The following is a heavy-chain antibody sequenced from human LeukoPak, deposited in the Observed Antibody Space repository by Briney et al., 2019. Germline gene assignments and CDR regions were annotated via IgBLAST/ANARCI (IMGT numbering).Heavy chain of an antibody. CDR2: IHPNTGNP. Sequence: ASVKVSCKASGYTFTDYAMNWVRQAPGQGLECMGWIHPNTGNPTYAQGFTGRFVFSLDTSVGTTYLQISSLKAEDTAVYYCARAYQSLGGLSLPDHWGQGTLVTVSS. J-gene: IGHJ5*02. D-gene: IGHD3-16*02. CDR3: ARAYQSLGGLSLPDH. CDR1: GYTFTDYA. V-gene: IGHV7-4-1*02.